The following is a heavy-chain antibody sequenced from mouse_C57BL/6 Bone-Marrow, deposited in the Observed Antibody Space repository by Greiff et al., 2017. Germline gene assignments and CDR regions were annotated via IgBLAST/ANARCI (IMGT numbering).Heavy chain of an antibody. CDR1: GFTFSSYG. V-gene: IGHV5-6*02. CDR2: ISSGGSYT. J-gene: IGHJ1*03. Sequence: DVKLVESGGDLVKPGGSLKLSCAASGFTFSSYGMSWVRQTPDKRLEWVATISSGGSYTYYPDSVKGRFTISRDNAKNTLYLQMSSLKSEDTAMYYCARHEKILLWYFDVWGTGTTVTVSS. CDR3: ARHEKILLWYFDV. D-gene: IGHD2-10*01.